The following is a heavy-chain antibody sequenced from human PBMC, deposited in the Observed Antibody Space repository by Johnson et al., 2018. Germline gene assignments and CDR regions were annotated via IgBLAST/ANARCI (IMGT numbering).Heavy chain of an antibody. D-gene: IGHD3-10*01. Sequence: QVQLQESGPGLVKPSETLSLTCTVSGGSISSYYWSWIRQPPGKGLEWIGYIYYSGSTHYNPSLKSRVTISVDTSKNQFSLKLSSVTAADTAVYYCARGGRFPFDPWGQGTLVTVSS. V-gene: IGHV4-59*01. CDR1: GGSISSYY. CDR2: IYYSGST. CDR3: ARGGRFPFDP. J-gene: IGHJ5*02.